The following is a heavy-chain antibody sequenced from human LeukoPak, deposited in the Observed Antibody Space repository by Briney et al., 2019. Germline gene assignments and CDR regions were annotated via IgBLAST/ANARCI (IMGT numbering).Heavy chain of an antibody. V-gene: IGHV4-34*01. J-gene: IGHJ4*02. CDR2: FNHSGST. D-gene: IGHD6-19*01. CDR3: ARTGPYCSGLGHFDY. Sequence: SETLSLPFAVYGGPFRCHYWRWIRQPPGKGLEWSGEFNHSGSTNYNPSLKSRVTISVDTSKNQFSLKLSSATAADTAVYYCARTGPYCSGLGHFDYWGQGTLVTVSS. CDR1: GGPFRCHY.